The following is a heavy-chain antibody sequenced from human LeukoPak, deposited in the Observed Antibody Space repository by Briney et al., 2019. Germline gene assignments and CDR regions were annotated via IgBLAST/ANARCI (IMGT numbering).Heavy chain of an antibody. CDR2: IYSDDST. V-gene: IGHV3-53*04. CDR3: ARGGYSGYDRDAFYI. CDR1: GFTVSSNY. Sequence: GGSLRLSCAASGFTVSSNYMSWVRQAPGKGLEWVSVIYSDDSTYYADSVKGRFTISRHNSKNTLYLQMNSLRAEDTAVYYCARGGYSGYDRDAFYIWGQGTMVTVSS. D-gene: IGHD5-12*01. J-gene: IGHJ3*02.